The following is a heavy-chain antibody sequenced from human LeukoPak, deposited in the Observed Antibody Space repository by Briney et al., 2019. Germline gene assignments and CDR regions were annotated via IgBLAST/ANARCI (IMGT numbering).Heavy chain of an antibody. CDR1: GGSFSAYF. J-gene: IGHJ5*02. Sequence: PSETLSLTCAVYGGSFSAYFWSWIRQPPGKGLEWIGEINHSGSTNYNPSLKSRVTISVDTSKNQFSLKLNSVTATDTAVYYCARANVLRFLGGFDPWGQGTLVTVSS. CDR2: INHSGST. V-gene: IGHV4-34*01. CDR3: ARANVLRFLGGFDP. D-gene: IGHD3-3*01.